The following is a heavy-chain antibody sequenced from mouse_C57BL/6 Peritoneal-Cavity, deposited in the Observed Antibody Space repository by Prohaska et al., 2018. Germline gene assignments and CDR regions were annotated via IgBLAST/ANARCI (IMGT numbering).Heavy chain of an antibody. CDR2: MSSGSGTI. V-gene: IGHV5-17*01. CDR3: TRGSKRAMDY. CDR1: GFTFSDYG. Sequence: EVQLVESGGGLVRPGGPLKLSCAVSGFTFSDYGMHWVRQAPERGLDWVAYMSSGSGTIYYTDTVKGRFTISRDNAKNTLFLQMTSLRSEDTAMYYCTRGSKRAMDYWGQGTSVTVSS. D-gene: IGHD2-5*01. J-gene: IGHJ4*01.